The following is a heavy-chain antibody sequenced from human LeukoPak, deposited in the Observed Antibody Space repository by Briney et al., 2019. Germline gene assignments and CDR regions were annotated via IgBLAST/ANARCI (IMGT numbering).Heavy chain of an antibody. Sequence: SETLSLTCTVSGGSISNYYWSWIRQPPGKGLEWIGYIYYSGSTNYNPSLKSRVTISVDTSKNQFSLKLSSVTAADTAMYYCARHPFSDGFDLWGQGTMVTVSS. CDR3: ARHPFSDGFDL. V-gene: IGHV4-59*08. J-gene: IGHJ3*01. CDR2: IYYSGST. CDR1: GGSISNYY.